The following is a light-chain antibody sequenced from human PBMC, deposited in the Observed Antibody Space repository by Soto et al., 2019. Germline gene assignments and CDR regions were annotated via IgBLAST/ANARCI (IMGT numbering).Light chain of an antibody. CDR2: GAS. CDR3: QQYGSSSWT. V-gene: IGKV3-20*01. Sequence: EIVLSQSPGTLSLSPGDRATLSCRASQSVSTNNFAWYQQRPGQAPRLLIYGASSRATGIPDRFSGSGSGTDFTLTISRLEPEDFAVYYCQQYGSSSWTFGQGTKVDIK. CDR1: QSVSTNN. J-gene: IGKJ1*01.